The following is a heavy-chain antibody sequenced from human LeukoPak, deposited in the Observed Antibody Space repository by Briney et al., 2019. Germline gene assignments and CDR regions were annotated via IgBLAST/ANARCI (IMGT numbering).Heavy chain of an antibody. D-gene: IGHD1-1*01. Sequence: GGSLRLSCAASGFSFGSFPMSWVRQAPGKGLEWVSAISGSGGSTYYADSVKGRFTISRDNSKNTLYLQMNGLRAEDTAVYYCARGTDAFDIWSQGTMVTVSS. CDR2: ISGSGGST. V-gene: IGHV3-23*01. CDR1: GFSFGSFP. J-gene: IGHJ3*02. CDR3: ARGTDAFDI.